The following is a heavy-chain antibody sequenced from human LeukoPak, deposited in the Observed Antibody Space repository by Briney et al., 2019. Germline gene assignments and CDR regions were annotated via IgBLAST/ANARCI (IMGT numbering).Heavy chain of an antibody. Sequence: SETLSLTCTVSGGSISGYYWSWIRQPPGKGLEWIGYIYYSGSTNYNPSLKSRVTISVDTSKNQFSLKLSSVTAADTAVYYCARALLWFGELPNNWFDPWGQGTLVTVSS. CDR1: GGSISGYY. J-gene: IGHJ5*02. V-gene: IGHV4-59*01. CDR2: IYYSGST. D-gene: IGHD3-10*01. CDR3: ARALLWFGELPNNWFDP.